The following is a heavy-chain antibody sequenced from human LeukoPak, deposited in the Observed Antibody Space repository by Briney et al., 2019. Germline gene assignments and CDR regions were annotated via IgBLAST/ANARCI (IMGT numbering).Heavy chain of an antibody. CDR2: PSNGGSST. J-gene: IGHJ5*02. CDR3: ALGRGSSGWSGRWFDP. CDR1: GVTSSSYA. D-gene: IGHD6-19*01. Sequence: GGSLRLSCVASGVTSSSYAMSWVRPAPGKALEWGSVPSNGGSSTHYAESVNGRFAISRDNSKNQVHLQMNSLSVGDTAIYYCALGRGSSGWSGRWFDPWGQGTLVTVSS. V-gene: IGHV3-23*01.